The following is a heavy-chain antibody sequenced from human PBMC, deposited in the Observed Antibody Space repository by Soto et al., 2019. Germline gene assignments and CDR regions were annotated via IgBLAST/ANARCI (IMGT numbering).Heavy chain of an antibody. J-gene: IGHJ6*03. CDR1: GLTFSSYG. D-gene: IGHD2-15*01. Sequence: GGSLRLSCAASGLTFSSYGMHWVRQAPGKGLEWVAVIWYDGSNKYYADSVKGRFTISRDNSKNTLYLQMNSLRAEDTAVYYCARKKGYCSGGSCQTFYYYYYMDVWGKGTTVTVSS. CDR3: ARKKGYCSGGSCQTFYYYYYMDV. CDR2: IWYDGSNK. V-gene: IGHV3-33*01.